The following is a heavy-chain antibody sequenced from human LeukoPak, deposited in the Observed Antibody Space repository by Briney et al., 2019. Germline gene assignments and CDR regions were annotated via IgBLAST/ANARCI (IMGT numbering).Heavy chain of an antibody. CDR2: NNPNSGGT. CDR3: ARVHCSSTSCRKARGAYNWFDP. Sequence: ASVKVSCKASGYTFTGYYMHWVRQAPGQGVEWMGWNNPNSGGTNYAQKFQGRVTMTRDTSISTAYMELSRLRSDDTAVYYCARVHCSSTSCRKARGAYNWFDPWGQGTLVTVSS. V-gene: IGHV1-2*02. D-gene: IGHD2-2*01. J-gene: IGHJ5*02. CDR1: GYTFTGYY.